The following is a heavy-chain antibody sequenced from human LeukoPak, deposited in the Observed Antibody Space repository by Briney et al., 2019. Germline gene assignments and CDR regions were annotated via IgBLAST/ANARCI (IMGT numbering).Heavy chain of an antibody. CDR3: AINSGEHSYGYVPTNYYYYYMDV. V-gene: IGHV1-69*05. J-gene: IGHJ6*03. Sequence: VASAKVSCKASEGTFSSYAISWVRQAPGQGLEWMGGIIPIFGTANYAQKFQGRVTITTDESTSTAYMELSSLRSEDTAVYYCAINSGEHSYGYVPTNYYYYYMDVWGKGTTVTVSS. D-gene: IGHD5-18*01. CDR1: EGTFSSYA. CDR2: IIPIFGTA.